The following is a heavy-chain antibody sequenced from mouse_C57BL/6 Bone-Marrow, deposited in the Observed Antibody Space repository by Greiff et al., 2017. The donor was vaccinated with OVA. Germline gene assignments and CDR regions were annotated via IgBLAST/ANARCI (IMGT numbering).Heavy chain of an antibody. J-gene: IGHJ4*01. CDR3: ARHGTVVAFYYYAMDY. CDR2: ISNGGGST. D-gene: IGHD1-1*01. CDR1: GFTFSDYY. Sequence: EVKLVESGGGLVQPGGSLKLSCAASGFTFSDYYMYWVRQTPEKRLEWVAYISNGGGSTYYPDTVKGRFTISRDNAKTTLYLQMSRLKSEDTAMYYCARHGTVVAFYYYAMDYWGQGTSVTVSS. V-gene: IGHV5-12*01.